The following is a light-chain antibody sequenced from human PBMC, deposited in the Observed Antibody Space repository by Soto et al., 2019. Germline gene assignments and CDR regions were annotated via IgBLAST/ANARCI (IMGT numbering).Light chain of an antibody. CDR2: GVS. CDR1: QSVSSN. Sequence: EKVRTQSPATLSVSPGGRATVACRASQSVSSNLAWYQQKPGQAPRLLIYGVSSRATGIPDRFSGSGSGTDFTLTISRLEPEDFAVYYCQQYGSSPQTFGQGTKVDIK. J-gene: IGKJ1*01. V-gene: IGKV3-20*01. CDR3: QQYGSSPQT.